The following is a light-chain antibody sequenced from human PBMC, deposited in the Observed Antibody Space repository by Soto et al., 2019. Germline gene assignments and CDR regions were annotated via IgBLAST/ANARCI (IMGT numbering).Light chain of an antibody. J-gene: IGKJ1*01. CDR1: DNIGPW. Sequence: DIQMTQSPSTLSASVGDRVAITCRASDNIGPWVAWYQQKPGKAPKLLIFKAANLADEVPSRFAGSGPGTDFTLTITRLKPDDLATSYCQHYDSFSRTFGQGTKVE. CDR3: QHYDSFSRT. V-gene: IGKV1-5*03. CDR2: KAA.